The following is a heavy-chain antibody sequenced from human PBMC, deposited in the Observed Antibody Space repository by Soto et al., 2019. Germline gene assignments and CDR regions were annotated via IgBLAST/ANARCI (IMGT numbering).Heavy chain of an antibody. Sequence: EVQLVESGGGLVKPGGSLRLSCAASGFTFSSYSMGWVRQAPGKGLEGVAYISSSGSYIYYADSVQGRFTVSRDNAKKSVLLQKNRLRAEETAVYYCAKGGYDLNSFDPWGQGTLVTVSS. CDR2: ISSSGSYI. CDR3: AKGGYDLNSFDP. D-gene: IGHD3-22*01. CDR1: GFTFSSYS. J-gene: IGHJ5*02. V-gene: IGHV3-21*01.